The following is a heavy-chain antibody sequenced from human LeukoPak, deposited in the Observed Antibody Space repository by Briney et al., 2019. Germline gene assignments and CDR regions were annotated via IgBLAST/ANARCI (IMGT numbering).Heavy chain of an antibody. CDR1: GFTFSSYS. J-gene: IGHJ6*02. V-gene: IGHV3-21*01. Sequence: GGSLRLSCAASGFTFSSYSMNWVRQAPGKGLEWVSSISSISSYIYYADSVKGRFTISRDNAKNSLYLQMNSLRAEDTAVYYCARDRYYYGSGSVGAYYGMDVWGQGTTVTVSS. CDR3: ARDRYYYGSGSVGAYYGMDV. CDR2: ISSISSYI. D-gene: IGHD3-10*01.